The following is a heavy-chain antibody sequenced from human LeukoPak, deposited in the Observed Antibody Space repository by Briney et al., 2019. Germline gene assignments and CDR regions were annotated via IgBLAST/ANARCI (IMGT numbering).Heavy chain of an antibody. CDR2: INPNSGGT. Sequence: ASVKVSCKASGYTFTSYHMHWVRQAPGQGLEWMGWINPNSGGTNYAQKFQGRVTMTRDTSISTAYMELSRLRSDDTAVYYCATDRSMAVAAQFDYWGQGTLVTVSS. D-gene: IGHD6-19*01. J-gene: IGHJ4*02. V-gene: IGHV1-2*02. CDR1: GYTFTSYH. CDR3: ATDRSMAVAAQFDY.